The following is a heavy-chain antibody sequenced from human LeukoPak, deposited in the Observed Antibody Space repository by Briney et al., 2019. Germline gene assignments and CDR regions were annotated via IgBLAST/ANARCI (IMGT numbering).Heavy chain of an antibody. CDR2: IFSSGNA. V-gene: IGHV4-4*07. Sequence: SETLSLTCTVSGGSFSTYYWSWIRQPAGKGLEWIGRIFSSGNANYNPSLKSRVTMSVDTSKNQFSLILNSVTAADTAVYYCARGGWLQFDYWGQGTLVSVSS. CDR1: GGSFSTYY. D-gene: IGHD5-24*01. J-gene: IGHJ4*02. CDR3: ARGGWLQFDY.